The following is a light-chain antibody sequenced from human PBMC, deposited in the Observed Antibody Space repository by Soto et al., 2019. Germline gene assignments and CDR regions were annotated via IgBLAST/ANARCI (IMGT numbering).Light chain of an antibody. J-gene: IGLJ1*01. V-gene: IGLV2-14*01. CDR1: SSDVGGYNY. Sequence: QSALTQPASVSGSPGQSITISCTGTSSDVGGYNYVSWYQQHPGKAPKLMIYDVSNRPSGVSNRFSGSKSDNKASLTISGFKADDEADYYCSSYTSSSTRLYVFGAGTKLTVL. CDR3: SSYTSSSTRLYV. CDR2: DVS.